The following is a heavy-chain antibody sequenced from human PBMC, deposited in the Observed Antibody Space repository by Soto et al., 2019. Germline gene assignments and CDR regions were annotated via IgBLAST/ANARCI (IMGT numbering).Heavy chain of an antibody. CDR3: ARDGRVGAYYFDY. Sequence: LRLSCAASGFTFSSYWMHWVRQAPGKGLVWVSRISSSDGSSTTYADSVKGRFTISRDNAKNTLYLQMNSLKAEDTAVYYCARDGRVGAYYFDYWGQGVLVTVSS. CDR1: GFTFSSYW. CDR2: ISSSDGSST. J-gene: IGHJ4*02. D-gene: IGHD1-26*01. V-gene: IGHV3-74*01.